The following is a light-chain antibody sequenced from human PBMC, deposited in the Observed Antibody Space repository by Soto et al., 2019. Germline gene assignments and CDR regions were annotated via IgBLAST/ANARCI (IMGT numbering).Light chain of an antibody. Sequence: EIVMTQSPATLSVSPGERATLSCRASQSVSSNLAWYQQKPGRAPRLLIYGASTRATGIPARFSGSESGTEFTLTISSLQSEDFAVYYCQQYNNWPFTFGPGTKVDIK. CDR2: GAS. J-gene: IGKJ3*01. CDR1: QSVSSN. CDR3: QQYNNWPFT. V-gene: IGKV3-15*01.